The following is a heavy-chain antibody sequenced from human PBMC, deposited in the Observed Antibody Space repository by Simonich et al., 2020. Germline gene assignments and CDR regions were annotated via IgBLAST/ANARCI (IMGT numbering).Heavy chain of an antibody. V-gene: IGHV1-2*02. CDR3: ARVRFEAFDI. CDR2: SKPNSGGT. J-gene: IGHJ3*02. CDR1: GYTFTGYY. Sequence: QVQLVQSGAEVKKPRASVKVSCKASGYTFTGYYMHWVRQAPGQGLEWMGWSKPNSGGTNYAQKVQGRVTMTRDTSISTAYMELSRLRSDDTAVYYCARVRFEAFDIWGQGTMVTVSS.